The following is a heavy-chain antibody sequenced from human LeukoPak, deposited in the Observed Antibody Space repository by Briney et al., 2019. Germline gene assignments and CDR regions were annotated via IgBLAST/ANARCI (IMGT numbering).Heavy chain of an antibody. V-gene: IGHV3-30*18. D-gene: IGHD2-2*01. CDR2: ISYDGSNK. CDR3: AKDGYRYCSSTSCFYFDY. Sequence: GGSLRLSCAASGFTFSSYGMHWVRQAPGKGLEWVAVISYDGSNKYYADSVKGRFTISRDNSKNTLYLQMNSLRAEDTAVYYCAKDGYRYCSSTSCFYFDYWGQGTLVTVSS. CDR1: GFTFSSYG. J-gene: IGHJ4*02.